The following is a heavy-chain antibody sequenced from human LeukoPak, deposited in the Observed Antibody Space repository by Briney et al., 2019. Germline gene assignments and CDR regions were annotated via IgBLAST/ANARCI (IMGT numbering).Heavy chain of an antibody. CDR2: ISSSSTDT. V-gene: IGHV3-11*05. J-gene: IGHJ4*02. CDR1: GFTFSDFY. D-gene: IGHD4-23*01. CDR3: ARGFFYGGNERGLDY. Sequence: SGGSLRLSCAASGFTFSDFYMSWIRQAPGKGLEWLSDISSSSTDTNYADSVKGRFTISRDNAKNSLFLQLNSLRAEDTAVYYCARGFFYGGNERGLDYWGQGTLVTVSS.